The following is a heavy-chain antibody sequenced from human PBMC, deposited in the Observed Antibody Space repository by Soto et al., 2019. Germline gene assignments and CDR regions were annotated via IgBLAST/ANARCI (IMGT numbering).Heavy chain of an antibody. CDR2: ISYDGSNK. J-gene: IGHJ6*02. Sequence: GGSLRLSCAASGFTFSSYAMHWVRQAPGKGLEWVAVISYDGSNKYYADSVKGRFTISRDNSKNTLYLQMNSLRAEDTAVYYCARAGVHYYYYGMDVWGQGTTVTVSS. CDR3: ARAGVHYYYYGMDV. V-gene: IGHV3-30-3*01. D-gene: IGHD3-10*01. CDR1: GFTFSSYA.